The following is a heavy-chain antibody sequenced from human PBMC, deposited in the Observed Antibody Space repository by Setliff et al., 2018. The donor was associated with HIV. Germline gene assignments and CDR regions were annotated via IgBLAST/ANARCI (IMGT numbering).Heavy chain of an antibody. CDR2: INPNRGGT. CDR1: GYSFTDYY. V-gene: IGHV1-2*02. D-gene: IGHD3-9*01. J-gene: IGHJ4*02. CDR3: TRTKILTGYYFSPTYCFDS. Sequence: ASVKVSCKASGYSFTDYYMHWVRQAPGQGLEWMGWINPNRGGTNYAQKFQGRVTMTRDTSISSVYMELSRLTSDDTALYYCTRTKILTGYYFSPTYCFDSWGQGTLVTVSS.